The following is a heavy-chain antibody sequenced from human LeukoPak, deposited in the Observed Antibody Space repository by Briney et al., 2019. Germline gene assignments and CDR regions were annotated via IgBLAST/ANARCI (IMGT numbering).Heavy chain of an antibody. CDR3: ARTSAAGALGTFDI. D-gene: IGHD6-13*01. Sequence: SETLSLTCTVSGGSISSYYWSWIRQPPGKGLEWIGYIYYSGSTNYNPSLKSRVTISVDTSKNHFSLKLSSVTAADTAVYYCARTSAAGALGTFDIWGQGTMVTVSS. J-gene: IGHJ3*02. V-gene: IGHV4-59*01. CDR2: IYYSGST. CDR1: GGSISSYY.